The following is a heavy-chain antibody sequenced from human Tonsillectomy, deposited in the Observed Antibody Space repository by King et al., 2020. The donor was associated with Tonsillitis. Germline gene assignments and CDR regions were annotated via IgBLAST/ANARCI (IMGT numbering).Heavy chain of an antibody. CDR3: ARDGADYYGSGSYKF. V-gene: IGHV4-38-2*02. D-gene: IGHD3-10*01. CDR2: IYHSGST. J-gene: IGHJ4*02. Sequence: QLQESGPGLVKPSETLSLTCAVSGYSISSGYYWGWIRQPPGKGLEWLGSIYHSGSTYYNPSLKSRVTISVDTSKNQFSLKLSSVTAADTAVYYCARDGADYYGSGSYKFWGQGTLVTVSS. CDR1: GYSISSGYY.